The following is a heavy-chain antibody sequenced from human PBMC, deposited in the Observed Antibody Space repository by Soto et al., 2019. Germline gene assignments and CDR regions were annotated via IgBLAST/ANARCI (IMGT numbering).Heavy chain of an antibody. CDR3: ASGRRTAY. J-gene: IGHJ4*02. CDR2: IKEDGSEK. Sequence: GGSLRLSCAASGFTFRSYWMTWVRQPPGKGLEWVANIKEDGSEKYYVDSVKGRFTISRDNAKNSLFLQMNTLRAEDTAVYYCASGRRTAYWGQGTQVTVSS. CDR1: GFTFRSYW. D-gene: IGHD1-26*01. V-gene: IGHV3-7*01.